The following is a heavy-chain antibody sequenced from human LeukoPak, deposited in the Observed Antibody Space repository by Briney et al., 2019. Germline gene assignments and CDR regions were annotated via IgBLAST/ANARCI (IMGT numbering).Heavy chain of an antibody. CDR2: INHSGST. J-gene: IGHJ3*02. D-gene: IGHD2-2*02. V-gene: IGHV4-34*01. Sequence: SETLSLTCAVYGGPFSGYYWSWIRQPPGKGLEWIGEINHSGSTNYNPSLKGRVTISVDTSKNQFSLKLSSVTAADTAVYYCARRPRYCSSTSCYTGAFDIWGQGTMVTVSS. CDR3: ARRPRYCSSTSCYTGAFDI. CDR1: GGPFSGYY.